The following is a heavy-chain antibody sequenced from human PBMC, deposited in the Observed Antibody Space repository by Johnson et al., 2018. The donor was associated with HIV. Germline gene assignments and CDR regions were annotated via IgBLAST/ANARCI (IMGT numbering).Heavy chain of an antibody. J-gene: IGHJ3*02. CDR3: ASEAGPDIVGAADDAFDI. V-gene: IGHV3-7*01. CDR2: IKQDGSEQ. CDR1: GFTFSSYW. Sequence: EVQLVASGGGLVQPGGSLRLSCAASGFTFSSYWLSWVRQAPGKGLAWVANIKQDGSEQSSVDSVQGRFTISRDNANNSLYLQMNSLRAEDTAVYYCASEAGPDIVGAADDAFDIWGQGTMVTVSS. D-gene: IGHD1-26*01.